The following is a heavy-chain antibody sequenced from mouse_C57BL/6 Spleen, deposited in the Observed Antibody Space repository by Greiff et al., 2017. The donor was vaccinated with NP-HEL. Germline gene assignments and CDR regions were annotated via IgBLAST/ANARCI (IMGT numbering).Heavy chain of an antibody. J-gene: IGHJ2*01. CDR3: AIYSNSYFDY. V-gene: IGHV1-81*01. CDR2: IYPRSGNT. Sequence: QVHVKQSGAELARPGASVKLSCKASGYTFTSYGISWVKQRTGQGLEWIGEIYPRSGNTYYNEKFKGKATLTADKSSSTAYMELRSLTSEDSAVYFCAIYSNSYFDYWGQGTTLTVSS. D-gene: IGHD2-5*01. CDR1: GYTFTSYG.